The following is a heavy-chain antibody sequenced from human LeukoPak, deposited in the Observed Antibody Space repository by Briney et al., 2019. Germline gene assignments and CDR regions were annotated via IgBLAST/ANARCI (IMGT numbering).Heavy chain of an antibody. D-gene: IGHD6-19*01. Sequence: SETLSLTCAVYGGSFSGYYWSWIRQPPGKGLEWIGEINHSGSTNYNPSLKSRVTISVDTSKNQFSLKLSSVTAADTAVYYCATYSSGWYPYYFDYWGQGTLVTVSS. CDR3: ATYSSGWYPYYFDY. V-gene: IGHV4-34*01. CDR1: GGSFSGYY. J-gene: IGHJ4*02. CDR2: INHSGST.